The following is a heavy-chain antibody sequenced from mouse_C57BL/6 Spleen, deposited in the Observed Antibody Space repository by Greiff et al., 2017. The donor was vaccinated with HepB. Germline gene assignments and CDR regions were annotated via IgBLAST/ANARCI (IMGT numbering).Heavy chain of an antibody. CDR1: GFTFSSYA. J-gene: IGHJ2*01. CDR2: ISDGGSYT. D-gene: IGHD1-1*01. Sequence: EVKLVESGGGLVKPGGSLKLSCAASGFTFSSYAMSWVRQTPEKRLEWVATISDGGSYTYYPDNVKGRFTISRDNAKNNLYLQMSHLKSEDTAMYYCARDDDGHFDYWGQGTTLTVSS. V-gene: IGHV5-4*01. CDR3: ARDDDGHFDY.